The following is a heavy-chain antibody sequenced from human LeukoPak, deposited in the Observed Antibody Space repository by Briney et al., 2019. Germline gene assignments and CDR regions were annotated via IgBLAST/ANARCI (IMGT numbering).Heavy chain of an antibody. D-gene: IGHD2-2*01. Sequence: ASVKVSCKASGYTFTSYDINWVRQATGQGLEWMGWMNPNSGNTGYAQKFQGRVTITRNTSISTAYMELSSLRSEDTAVYYCARGTGSRDVPAANGGYYYYYMDVWGKGTTVTVSS. CDR2: MNPNSGNT. J-gene: IGHJ6*03. CDR1: GYTFTSYD. CDR3: ARGTGSRDVPAANGGYYYYYMDV. V-gene: IGHV1-8*03.